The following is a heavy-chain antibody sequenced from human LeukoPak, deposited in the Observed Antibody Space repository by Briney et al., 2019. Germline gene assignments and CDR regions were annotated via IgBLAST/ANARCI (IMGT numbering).Heavy chain of an antibody. J-gene: IGHJ4*02. Sequence: GRSLRLSCAASGFTFSSYGMHWVRQAPGKGLEWVAVIWYNGSNKYYADSVKGRFTISRDNSKNTLYLQMNSLRAEDTAVYYCASTSGWYDPIDYWGQGTLVTVSS. CDR1: GFTFSSYG. D-gene: IGHD6-19*01. V-gene: IGHV3-33*01. CDR2: IWYNGSNK. CDR3: ASTSGWYDPIDY.